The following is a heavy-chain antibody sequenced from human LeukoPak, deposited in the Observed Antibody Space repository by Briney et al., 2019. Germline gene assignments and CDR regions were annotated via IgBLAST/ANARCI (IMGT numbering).Heavy chain of an antibody. Sequence: PGGSLRLSCAASGFTFSSYAMHWVRQAPGKGLEWVAVISYDGSNKYYADSVKGRFTISRDNSKNTLYLQMNSLRAEDTAVYYCARVATVSYYYYMDVWGRGATVTVSS. J-gene: IGHJ6*03. CDR3: ARVATVSYYYYMDV. CDR1: GFTFSSYA. CDR2: ISYDGSNK. D-gene: IGHD4-11*01. V-gene: IGHV3-30-3*01.